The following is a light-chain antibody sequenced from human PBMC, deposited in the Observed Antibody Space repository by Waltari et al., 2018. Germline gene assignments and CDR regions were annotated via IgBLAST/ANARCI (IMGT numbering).Light chain of an antibody. J-gene: IGKJ1*01. Sequence: ETVLTQSPGTLSLSPGEGATLSCRASQSVSNNYLAWYQQRPGQAPRLLFTGAWIRATGIPDRFSGSGSGTDFTLTISRLEPEDFAVNYCQQYGNSPGTFGQGTRVEI. CDR2: GAW. V-gene: IGKV3-20*01. CDR3: QQYGNSPGT. CDR1: QSVSNNY.